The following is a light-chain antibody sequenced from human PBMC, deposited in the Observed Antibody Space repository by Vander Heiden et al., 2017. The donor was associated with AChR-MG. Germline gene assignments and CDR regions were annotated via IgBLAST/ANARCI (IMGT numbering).Light chain of an antibody. CDR3: QVWDSPPRLYV. CDR2: EDS. Sequence: SYVLTQSPSVSVAPGQTAKITCGGNNIGSKSVYWYQQKPGQAPGLVVYEDSDRTSGIPERFSGSNSGNTATLTISRVEAGDEADYYGQVWDSPPRLYVFGTGTKVTVL. V-gene: IGLV3-21*02. J-gene: IGLJ1*01. CDR1: NIGSKS.